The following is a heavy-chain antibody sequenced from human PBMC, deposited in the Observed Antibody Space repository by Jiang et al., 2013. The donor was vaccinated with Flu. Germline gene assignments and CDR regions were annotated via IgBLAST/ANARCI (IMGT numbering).Heavy chain of an antibody. J-gene: IGHJ3*02. CDR3: IQGGNFDSFNI. Sequence: LLKPSETLSLTCAVSGYSITSGYYWGWVRQPPGKGLEWIGSLYHSGSTYYNPSLKSRLTIAVDTSKNHFSLRLNSVTAADTAVYYCIQGGNFDSFNIWGQGTLVTVSS. CDR2: LYHSGST. V-gene: IGHV4-38-2*01. D-gene: IGHD4-23*01. CDR1: GYSITSGYY.